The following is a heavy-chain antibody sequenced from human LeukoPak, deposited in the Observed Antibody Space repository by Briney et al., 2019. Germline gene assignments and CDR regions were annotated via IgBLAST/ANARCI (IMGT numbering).Heavy chain of an antibody. Sequence: SSQTLSLTCAVSGGSISSGGYSWSWIRQPPGKGLEWIGYIYHSGSTYYNPSLKSRVTISVDRSKNQFSLKLSSVTAADTAVYYCASMTPYDSPYYYYGMDVWGQGTTVTVSS. CDR1: GGSISSGGYS. V-gene: IGHV4-30-2*01. J-gene: IGHJ6*02. CDR3: ASMTPYDSPYYYYGMDV. D-gene: IGHD3-3*01. CDR2: IYHSGST.